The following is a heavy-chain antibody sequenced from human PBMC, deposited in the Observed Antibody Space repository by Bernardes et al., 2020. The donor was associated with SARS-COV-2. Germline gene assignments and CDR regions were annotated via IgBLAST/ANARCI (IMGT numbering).Heavy chain of an antibody. Sequence: ASVKVSCKASGYPFTGYYIHWVRQAPEQGLEWMGWINPNSGGTNYAQKFQGRVTMTRDTSISTAYMELTRLRSDDTAVFYCALPPTNFDRYGMDVWGQGTTVTVSS. V-gene: IGHV1-2*02. D-gene: IGHD3-22*01. CDR3: ALPPTNFDRYGMDV. CDR1: GYPFTGYY. J-gene: IGHJ6*02. CDR2: INPNSGGT.